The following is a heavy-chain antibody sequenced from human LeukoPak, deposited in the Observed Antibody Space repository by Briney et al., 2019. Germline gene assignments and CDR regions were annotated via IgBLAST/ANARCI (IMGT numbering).Heavy chain of an antibody. CDR2: IIPIFGTA. D-gene: IGHD6-25*01. Sequence: SVKVSCKASGGTFSSYAISWERQAPGQGLEWMGGIIPIFGTANYAQKFQGRVTITADESTSTAYMELSSLRSEDTAVYYCARGGGYATVYYYYMDVWGKGTTVTVSS. CDR3: ARGGGYATVYYYYMDV. J-gene: IGHJ6*03. V-gene: IGHV1-69*13. CDR1: GGTFSSYA.